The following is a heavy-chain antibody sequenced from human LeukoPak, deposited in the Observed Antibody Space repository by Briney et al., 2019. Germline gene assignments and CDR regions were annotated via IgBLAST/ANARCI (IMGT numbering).Heavy chain of an antibody. CDR3: ARRRRGFDY. CDR1: GFTFSSYG. D-gene: IGHD3-10*01. J-gene: IGHJ4*02. CDR2: IWYDGSNK. Sequence: GGSLRLSCAASGFTFSSYGMHWVRQAPGRGLEWVAVIWYDGSNKHCADSVKGRFTISRDNSKNTLYLQMNSLRAEDTAVYYCARRRRGFDYWGQGTLVTVSS. V-gene: IGHV3-33*01.